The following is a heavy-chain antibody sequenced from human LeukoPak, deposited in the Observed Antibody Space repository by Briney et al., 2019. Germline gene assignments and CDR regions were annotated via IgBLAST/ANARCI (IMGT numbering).Heavy chain of an antibody. CDR1: GGSISSGDYY. CDR3: ARVFGGTVAV. CDR2: IYYSGST. Sequence: SETLSLTCTVSGGSISSGDYYWSWIRQPPGKGLEWIGYIYYSGSTYYNPSPKSRVTISVDTSKNQFSLNLSSVTAADTAVYFCARVFGGTVAVWGQGTTVTVSS. D-gene: IGHD3-10*01. V-gene: IGHV4-30-4*01. J-gene: IGHJ6*02.